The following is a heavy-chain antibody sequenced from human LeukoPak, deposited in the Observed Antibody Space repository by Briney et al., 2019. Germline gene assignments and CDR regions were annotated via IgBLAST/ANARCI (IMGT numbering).Heavy chain of an antibody. CDR1: GFTVSSNY. V-gene: IGHV3-53*01. Sequence: PGGSLRLSCAASGFTVSSNYMSWVRQAPGKGLEWVSVIYSGGSTYYADSVKGRFTISRDNSKNTLYLQMNSLRAEDTAVYYCAKELQQLVRGYFDYWGQGTLVTVSS. CDR2: IYSGGST. CDR3: AKELQQLVRGYFDY. J-gene: IGHJ4*02. D-gene: IGHD6-13*01.